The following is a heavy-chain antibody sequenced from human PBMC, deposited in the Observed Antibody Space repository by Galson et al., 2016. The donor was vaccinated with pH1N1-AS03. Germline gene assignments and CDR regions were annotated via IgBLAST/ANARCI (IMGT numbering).Heavy chain of an antibody. CDR2: IYWDDDK. J-gene: IGHJ4*02. CDR1: GFSHSASGVA. V-gene: IGHV2-5*02. CDR3: AQSDYGDYVDYFDY. D-gene: IGHD4-17*01. Sequence: PALVKPTQTLTLTCTLSGFSHSASGVAVAWIRQPPGKALEWLALIYWDDDKRYSPSLKSRLTITKDTSKNQVVLTMTNMDPVDTATYYCAQSDYGDYVDYFDYWGQGTLVTVSS.